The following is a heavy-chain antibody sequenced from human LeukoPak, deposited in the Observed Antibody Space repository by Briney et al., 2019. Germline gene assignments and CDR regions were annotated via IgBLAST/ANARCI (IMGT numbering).Heavy chain of an antibody. D-gene: IGHD2-21*02. CDR3: AKESGDCRNNWFDP. CDR2: ISGSGGST. Sequence: SGGSLRLSCAASGFTFSSYAMSWVRQAPGKGLEWVSAISGSGGSTYYADSVKGRFTISRDNSKNTLYLQVNSLRAEGTAVYYCAKESGDCRNNWFDPWGQGTLVTVSS. J-gene: IGHJ5*02. CDR1: GFTFSSYA. V-gene: IGHV3-23*01.